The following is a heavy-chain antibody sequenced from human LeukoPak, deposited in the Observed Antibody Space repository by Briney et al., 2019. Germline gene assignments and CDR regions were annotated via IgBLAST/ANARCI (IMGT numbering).Heavy chain of an antibody. V-gene: IGHV3-7*03. D-gene: IGHD2-8*01. CDR3: ATSGARYCTNGVCYYNYYYYYYMDV. CDR2: IKQDGSEK. J-gene: IGHJ6*03. Sequence: GGSLRLSCAASGFNFNTYWMSWVRQAPGKGLEGVANIKQDGSEKFYVDSMKGRFTISRDNSKNSLYLQMNSLRAEDTAVYYCATSGARYCTNGVCYYNYYYYYYMDVWGKGTTVTVSS. CDR1: GFNFNTYW.